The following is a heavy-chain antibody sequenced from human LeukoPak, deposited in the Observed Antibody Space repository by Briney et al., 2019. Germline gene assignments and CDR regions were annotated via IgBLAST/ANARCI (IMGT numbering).Heavy chain of an antibody. CDR2: IYYSGST. CDR1: GGSISSYY. V-gene: IGHV4-59*01. D-gene: IGHD2-2*01. J-gene: IGHJ5*02. Sequence: SETLSLTCTVSGGSISSYYWSWIRQPPGKGLEWIGYIYYSGSTNYNPSLKSRVTISVDTSKNQFSLKLSSVTAADTAVYYCARDGCSSTSCGGPLTSWFDPWGQGTLVTVSS. CDR3: ARDGCSSTSCGGPLTSWFDP.